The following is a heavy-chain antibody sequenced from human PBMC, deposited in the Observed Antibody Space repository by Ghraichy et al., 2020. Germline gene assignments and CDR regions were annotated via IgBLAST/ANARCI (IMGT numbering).Heavy chain of an antibody. D-gene: IGHD6-6*01. CDR1: GSSFSGYH. Sequence: SETLSLTCAVYGSSFSGYHWSWIRQPPGKGLEWMGGIDHRGSTNSNPSLKSRVTISVDTSKNQFSLKVSSVTAADTAVYFCARDGAARRQKVMVYWGQGTLLTVPS. CDR3: ARDGAARRQKVMVY. J-gene: IGHJ4*02. CDR2: IDHRGST. V-gene: IGHV4-34*01.